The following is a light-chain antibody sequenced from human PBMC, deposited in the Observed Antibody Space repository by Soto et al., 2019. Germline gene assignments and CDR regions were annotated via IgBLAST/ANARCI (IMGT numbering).Light chain of an antibody. J-gene: IGKJ5*01. Sequence: IVLTQSPATLSLSPGKRATLSCRASQNISSYLIWYQQKPGQALRLLIYDVSSRPTDIPARFSGSGYGTDFTLTISSLEPEDFALYYCQQRSNWPITFGQGTRLEIK. CDR3: QQRSNWPIT. CDR1: QNISSY. V-gene: IGKV3-11*01. CDR2: DVS.